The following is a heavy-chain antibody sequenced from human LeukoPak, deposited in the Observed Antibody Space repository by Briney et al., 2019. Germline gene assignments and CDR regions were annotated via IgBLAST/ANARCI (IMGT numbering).Heavy chain of an antibody. D-gene: IGHD4-17*01. Sequence: GGSLRLSCAASRFTFSSYWMSWVRQAPGKGLEWVANTKQDGSEKYYVDSVKGRFTISRDNAKNSLYLQMNSLRAEDTAVYYCARAGTTVTSKPSFDYWGQGTLVTVSS. CDR1: RFTFSSYW. J-gene: IGHJ4*02. CDR2: TKQDGSEK. V-gene: IGHV3-7*01. CDR3: ARAGTTVTSKPSFDY.